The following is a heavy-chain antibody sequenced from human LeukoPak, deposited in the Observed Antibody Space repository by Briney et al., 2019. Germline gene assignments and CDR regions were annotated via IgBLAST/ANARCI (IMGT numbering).Heavy chain of an antibody. Sequence: ASVKVSCKAPGGTFSSYAISWVRQAPGQGLEWMGGIIPIFGTANYAQKFQGRVTITADESTSTAYMELSSLRSEDTAVYYCARSPAGAAAGTYYFDYWGQGTLVTVSS. J-gene: IGHJ4*02. V-gene: IGHV1-69*01. CDR1: GGTFSSYA. CDR3: ARSPAGAAAGTYYFDY. CDR2: IIPIFGTA. D-gene: IGHD6-13*01.